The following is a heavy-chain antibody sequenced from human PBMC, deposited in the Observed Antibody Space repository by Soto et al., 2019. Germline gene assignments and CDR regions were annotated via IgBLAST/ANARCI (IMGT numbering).Heavy chain of an antibody. CDR1: SGTISSRSHY. J-gene: IGHJ6*02. CDR3: ARQGRNTRIVLIKHYATDF. Sequence: SETLSLTCTVSSGTISSRSHYWAWIRQPPGKGLEWVGVIDDSGSTHYSESLKSRVTISVDKSKNQFSLKVSSVTATDTAVYYCARQGRNTRIVLIKHYATDFWGQGTAVTVSS. V-gene: IGHV4-39*01. CDR2: IDDSGST. D-gene: IGHD1-1*01.